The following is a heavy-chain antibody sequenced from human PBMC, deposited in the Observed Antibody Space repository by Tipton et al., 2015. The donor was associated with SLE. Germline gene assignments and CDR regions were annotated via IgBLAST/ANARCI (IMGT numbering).Heavy chain of an antibody. V-gene: IGHV4-30-2*01. CDR1: GGSMNSGGAS. CDR3: AGITDYYGPVDY. D-gene: IGHD3-10*01. Sequence: TLSLTCAVSGGSMNSGGASWGWIRQPRGKGLEWIGYIYHDGTPYYSPSFKSRVTISVDRSQNQFSLRLRSVTAADTAVYYCAGITDYYGPVDYWGQGTLVTVSS. CDR2: IYHDGTP. J-gene: IGHJ4*02.